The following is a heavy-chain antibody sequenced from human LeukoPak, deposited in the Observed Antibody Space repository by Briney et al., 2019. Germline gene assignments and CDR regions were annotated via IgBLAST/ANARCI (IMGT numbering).Heavy chain of an antibody. CDR1: GGSFSGYY. Sequence: PSETLSLTCAVYGGSFSGYYWSWIRQPPGKGLEGIGEINHSGSNNYNPSLKSRVTISVDKSKNQFSLKLSSVTAADTAVYYCARTRTGVNWFDPWGQGTLVTVSS. V-gene: IGHV4-34*01. D-gene: IGHD1-14*01. CDR3: ARTRTGVNWFDP. J-gene: IGHJ5*02. CDR2: INHSGSN.